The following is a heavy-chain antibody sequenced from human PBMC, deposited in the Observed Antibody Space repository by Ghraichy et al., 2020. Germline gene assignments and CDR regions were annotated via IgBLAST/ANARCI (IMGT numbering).Heavy chain of an antibody. D-gene: IGHD1-26*01. J-gene: IGHJ4*02. CDR1: GGSISSSSYY. CDR2: IYYSGRT. CDR3: ARLVGGFDY. Sequence: SETLSLTCTVSGGSISSSSYYWGWIRQPPGKGLEWIGSIYYSGRTYYNPSLKSRVTISVDTSKNQFSLKLSSVTAADTAVFYCARLVGGFDYWGQGTLVSVSS. V-gene: IGHV4-39*01.